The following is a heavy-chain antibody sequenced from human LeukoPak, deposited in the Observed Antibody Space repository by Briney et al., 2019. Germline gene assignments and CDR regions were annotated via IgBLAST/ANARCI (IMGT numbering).Heavy chain of an antibody. V-gene: IGHV4-59*01. CDR3: ARSSGWYFDY. Sequence: SETLSLTCTVSGGSISSNYWSWIRQPPGKGLEWIGYTYYSGSTNYNPSLKSRVTISVDTSKNQFSLKLSSVTAADTAVYYCARSSGWYFDYWGQGTLVTVSS. D-gene: IGHD6-19*01. CDR2: TYYSGST. CDR1: GGSISSNY. J-gene: IGHJ4*02.